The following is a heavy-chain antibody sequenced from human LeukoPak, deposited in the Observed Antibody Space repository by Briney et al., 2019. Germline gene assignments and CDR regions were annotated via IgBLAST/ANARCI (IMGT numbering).Heavy chain of an antibody. J-gene: IGHJ6*03. CDR3: AREGYCSGGNCYSPSYYYYYYMDV. CDR2: IYYSGST. CDR1: GGSISSYC. D-gene: IGHD2-15*01. V-gene: IGHV4-59*01. Sequence: SETLSLTCTVSGGSISSYCWSWIRQPPGKGLEWIGYIYYSGSTNYNPSLKSRVTISVDTSKNQFSLKLSSVTAADTAVYYCAREGYCSGGNCYSPSYYYYYYMDVWGKGTTVTVSS.